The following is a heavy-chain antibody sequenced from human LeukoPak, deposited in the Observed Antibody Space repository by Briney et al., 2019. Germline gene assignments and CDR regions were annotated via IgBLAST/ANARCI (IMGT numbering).Heavy chain of an antibody. CDR1: GFTFSNYS. CDR2: ISGIGCYI. J-gene: IGHJ4*02. D-gene: IGHD3-3*01. Sequence: PGGSLRLSCAASGFTFSNYSMNWLRPAPGKGREGVSSISGIGCYIYSADSIKGRFTISRDNAKNSLFLQMNSLRAEDTAVYYCATMSGYIDYWGQGILVTVSS. V-gene: IGHV3-21*01. CDR3: ATMSGYIDY.